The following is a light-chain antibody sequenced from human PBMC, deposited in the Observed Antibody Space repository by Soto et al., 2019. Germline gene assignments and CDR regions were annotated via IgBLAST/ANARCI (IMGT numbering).Light chain of an antibody. J-gene: IGKJ1*01. V-gene: IGKV3-20*01. CDR1: QSISDSS. CDR2: GAS. Sequence: EIVLTQSPGTLSLSPRERATLSCRASQSISDSSLAWYQQKPGQAPRLLIYGASTRATGVPDRFSGSGSGTDFTLTISRLEPEDFAVYYCQQYGRSFPFGQGTKVEIK. CDR3: QQYGRSFP.